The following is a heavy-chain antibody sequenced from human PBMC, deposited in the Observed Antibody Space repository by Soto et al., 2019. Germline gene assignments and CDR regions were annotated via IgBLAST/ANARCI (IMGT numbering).Heavy chain of an antibody. CDR2: INSDGSNT. Sequence: GGSLRLSCAASGFIFSSYWMYWVRQAPGKGLVWVSRINSDGSNTTYADSVKGRITISRDNAKNTLYLHMNSLRAEDTAVYYCARGNWKAPPYFYYYMDVWGKGTTVTVSS. CDR1: GFIFSSYW. V-gene: IGHV3-74*01. J-gene: IGHJ6*03. CDR3: ARGNWKAPPYFYYYMDV. D-gene: IGHD1-1*01.